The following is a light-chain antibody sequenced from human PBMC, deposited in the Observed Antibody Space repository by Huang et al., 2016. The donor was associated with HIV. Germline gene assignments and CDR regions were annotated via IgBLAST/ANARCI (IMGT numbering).Light chain of an antibody. CDR2: GAS. Sequence: EVVMTQSPATLSVSPGESATLSCRASQNIRTNLAWYRQKPGQAPRLLIYGASSRATGIPVRLSGSGSGTEFTLTINSLQSEDFAVYYCQQYNTWPPITFGGGTKVEIK. J-gene: IGKJ4*01. CDR1: QNIRTN. V-gene: IGKV3-15*01. CDR3: QQYNTWPPIT.